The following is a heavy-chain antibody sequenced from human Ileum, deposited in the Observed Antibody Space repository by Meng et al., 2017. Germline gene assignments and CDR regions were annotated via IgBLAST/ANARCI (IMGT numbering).Heavy chain of an antibody. CDR2: FHPGSGA. CDR3: AKNGAYCLES. J-gene: IGHJ4*02. Sequence: VRLRESGPGLVKPFGTLALTSVGPGGSCSGGPWWGWVRQPPGKGLQWIGQFHPGSGAASNPSLETRVTISVDTSKNQFSLELTSVTAADTAVDYCAKNGAYCLESWGQGTLVTVSS. CDR1: GGSCSGGPW. V-gene: IGHV4-4*02. D-gene: IGHD2-21*01.